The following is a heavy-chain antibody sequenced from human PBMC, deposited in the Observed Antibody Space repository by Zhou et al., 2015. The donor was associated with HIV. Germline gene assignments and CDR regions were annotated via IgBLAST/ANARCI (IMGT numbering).Heavy chain of an antibody. J-gene: IGHJ4*02. CDR2: VNPSGAGSS. CDR3: SRGDSTGWYAEVLEAGHDTGFDS. D-gene: IGHD6-19*01. CDR1: GYTFTNHL. Sequence: QVQLVQSGAEVKKPGTSVKLSCKASGYTFTNHLMHWVRQAPGQGLQWMGIVNPSGAGSSTYAPKFQDRVTMTSDTSTSTVFMELSSLSSEDTAVYYCSRGDSTGWYAEVLEAGHDTGFDSWGQGTLVTVSS. V-gene: IGHV1-46*01.